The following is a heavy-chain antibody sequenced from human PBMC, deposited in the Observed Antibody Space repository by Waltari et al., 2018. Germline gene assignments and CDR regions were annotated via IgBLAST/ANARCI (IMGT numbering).Heavy chain of an antibody. V-gene: IGHV4-4*07. Sequence: QVQLQESGPGLVKPSETLSLTCTVSGGSISSYYWSWIRQPAGKGLEWIGRIYTSGSTNYHPARKSRVTMSVDTSKNQFSLKLSSVTAADTAVYYCARDWSEGYYYYGMDVWGQGTTVTVSS. CDR3: ARDWSEGYYYYGMDV. J-gene: IGHJ6*02. CDR2: IYTSGST. CDR1: GGSISSYY.